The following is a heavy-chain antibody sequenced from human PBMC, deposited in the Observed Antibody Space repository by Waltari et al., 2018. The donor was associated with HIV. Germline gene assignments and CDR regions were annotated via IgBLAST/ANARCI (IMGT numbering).Heavy chain of an antibody. J-gene: IGHJ4*02. V-gene: IGHV3-33*01. CDR1: GVNFSTFA. D-gene: IGHD3-22*01. CDR2: IWYDGDNK. CDR3: ARRGYYYDISGYYHY. Sequence: VQLVDSGGGVVQPGRSLMLSCAASGVNFSTFAMHWVRQAPGKGLEWVAVIWYDGDNKYYADSVKGRFTISRDNSKNTLYLQMNSLRVEDTAVYYCARRGYYYDISGYYHYWGQGTLVTVSS.